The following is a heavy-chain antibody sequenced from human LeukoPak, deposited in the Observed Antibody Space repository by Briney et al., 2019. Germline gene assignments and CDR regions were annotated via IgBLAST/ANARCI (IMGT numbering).Heavy chain of an antibody. CDR2: IHYNGIT. D-gene: IGHD1-26*01. J-gene: IGHJ4*02. CDR1: GSMYNYY. CDR3: ARHISSGGTYAHFDY. Sequence: PSETLSLTCTVSGSMYNYYWSWIRPPPGKGLEWIGYIHYNGITNYNPSLKTRVTMSLDTSKNQVSLNLNSVTAADTAVYYCARHISSGGTYAHFDYWGQGTLVTVSS. V-gene: IGHV4-59*08.